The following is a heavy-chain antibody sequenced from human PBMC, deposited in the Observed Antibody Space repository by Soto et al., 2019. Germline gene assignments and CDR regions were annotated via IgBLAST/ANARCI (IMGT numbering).Heavy chain of an antibody. CDR1: GGSISSGGYY. CDR3: ARDLVVVAATQVHYFDY. CDR2: IYYSGST. Sequence: SETLSLTCTVSGGSISSGGYYWSWIRHHPGKGLERIGYIYYSGSTYYNPSLKSRVTISVDTSKNQFSLKLSSVTAADTAVYYCARDLVVVAATQVHYFDYWGQGTLVTVSS. D-gene: IGHD2-15*01. V-gene: IGHV4-31*03. J-gene: IGHJ4*02.